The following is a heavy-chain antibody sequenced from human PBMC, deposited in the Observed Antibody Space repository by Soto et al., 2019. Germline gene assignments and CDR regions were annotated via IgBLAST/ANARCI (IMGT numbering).Heavy chain of an antibody. CDR1: GFTFSSYG. CDR3: ARDRGEGWLPSLGMDV. Sequence: QVQLVESGGGVVQPGRSLRLSCAASGFTFSSYGMHWVRQAPGKGLEWVAVIWYDGSNKYYADSVKGRFTISRDNSKNEVYLQMNSLRAEDPAVYYCARDRGEGWLPSLGMDVWGQGTTVTVSS. V-gene: IGHV3-33*01. D-gene: IGHD5-12*01. CDR2: IWYDGSNK. J-gene: IGHJ6*02.